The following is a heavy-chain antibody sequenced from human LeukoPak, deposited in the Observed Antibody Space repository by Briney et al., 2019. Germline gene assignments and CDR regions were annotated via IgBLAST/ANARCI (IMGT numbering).Heavy chain of an antibody. CDR2: LSGSGADT. CDR1: GFTFSKNA. J-gene: IGHJ4*02. Sequence: PGGSLRLSCAASGFTFSKNAMSWVRQAPGKGLEWVSSLSGSGADTYYADPVKGRFTISRDNAKNTAYLQMNTLRAEDTAVYYCAKDPYGTRYFDYWGQGTLVTAS. D-gene: IGHD2-2*01. V-gene: IGHV3-23*01. CDR3: AKDPYGTRYFDY.